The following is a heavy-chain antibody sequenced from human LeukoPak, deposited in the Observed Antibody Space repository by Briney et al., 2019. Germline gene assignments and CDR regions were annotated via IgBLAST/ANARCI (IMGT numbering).Heavy chain of an antibody. Sequence: PGGSLRLSCAASGFTFSSYGMHWVRQAPGKGLEWVAVISYDGSNKYYADSVKGRFTISRDNSKNTLYLQMNSLRAEDTAVYYCSGLRPVGNWFDPWGQGTLVTVSS. CDR3: SGLRPVGNWFDP. D-gene: IGHD5-12*01. CDR2: ISYDGSNK. J-gene: IGHJ5*02. V-gene: IGHV3-30*03. CDR1: GFTFSSYG.